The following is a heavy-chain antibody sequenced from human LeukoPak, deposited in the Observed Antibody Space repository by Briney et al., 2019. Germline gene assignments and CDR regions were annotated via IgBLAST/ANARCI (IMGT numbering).Heavy chain of an antibody. CDR3: ARCTTGRTFGSLREIKRSREIDY. CDR1: GFSLSTFW. V-gene: IGHV3-74*01. J-gene: IGHJ4*02. D-gene: IGHD1-1*01. Sequence: PGGSLRLSCAASGFSLSTFWMHWVRQAPGKGLAWVSRIDYDGVTTTYADSVKGRFTISRDNAKNTLYLQMNSLRAEDTAVYYCARCTTGRTFGSLREIKRSREIDYWGQGTLVTVSS. CDR2: IDYDGVTT.